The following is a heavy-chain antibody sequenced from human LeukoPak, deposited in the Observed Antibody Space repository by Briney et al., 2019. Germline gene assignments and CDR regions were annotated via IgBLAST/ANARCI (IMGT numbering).Heavy chain of an antibody. CDR3: ASGERFLEWFQYYYYGMDV. CDR2: ISAYNGNT. J-gene: IGHJ6*02. Sequence: ASVKVSCKASGYTFTSYGISWVRQAPGQGLEWMGWISAYNGNTNYAQKLQGRVTMTTDTSTSTAYMELRSLRSDDTAVYYCASGERFLEWFQYYYYGMDVWGQGTTVTVSS. CDR1: GYTFTSYG. V-gene: IGHV1-18*01. D-gene: IGHD3-3*01.